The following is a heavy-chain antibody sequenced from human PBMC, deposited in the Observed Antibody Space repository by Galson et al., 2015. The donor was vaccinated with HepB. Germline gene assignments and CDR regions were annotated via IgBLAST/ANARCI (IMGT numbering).Heavy chain of an antibody. D-gene: IGHD6-25*01. CDR3: ARDPGGEYFDY. V-gene: IGHV3-21*01. J-gene: IGHJ4*02. CDR2: ISSSSSYI. CDR1: GFTFSRYA. Sequence: SLRLSCAASGFTFSRYAIDWVRQAPGKGLEWVACISSSSSYIYYADSVKGRFTISRDNAKNSLYLQMHSLRAEDTAVYYWARDPGGEYFDYWGQGTLVTVSS.